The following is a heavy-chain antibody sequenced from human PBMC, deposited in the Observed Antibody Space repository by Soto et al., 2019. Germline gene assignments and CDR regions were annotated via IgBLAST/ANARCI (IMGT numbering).Heavy chain of an antibody. V-gene: IGHV3-9*01. D-gene: IGHD4-17*01. J-gene: IGHJ4*02. CDR1: GFTFDDYA. Sequence: GGSLRLSCAASGFTFDDYAMHWVRQAPGKGLEWVSGISWNSGSIGYADSVKGRFTISRDNAKNSLYLQMNSLRAEDTALYYCAKDLYGDYVYYFDYWGQGTLVTVSS. CDR3: AKDLYGDYVYYFDY. CDR2: ISWNSGSI.